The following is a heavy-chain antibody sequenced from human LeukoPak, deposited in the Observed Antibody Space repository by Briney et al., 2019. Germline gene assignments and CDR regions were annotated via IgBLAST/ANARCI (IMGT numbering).Heavy chain of an antibody. CDR1: GFTFSSYS. V-gene: IGHV3-21*01. J-gene: IGHJ6*02. CDR3: ARGHPYYDFWSGYYTDPYYYYGMDV. D-gene: IGHD3-3*01. Sequence: GGSLRLSCAASGFTFSSYSMNWVRQAPGKGLEWVSSISSSSSYIYYADSVKGRFTISRDNAKNSLYPQMNSLRAEDTAVYYCARGHPYYDFWSGYYTDPYYYYGMDVWGQGTTVTVSS. CDR2: ISSSSSYI.